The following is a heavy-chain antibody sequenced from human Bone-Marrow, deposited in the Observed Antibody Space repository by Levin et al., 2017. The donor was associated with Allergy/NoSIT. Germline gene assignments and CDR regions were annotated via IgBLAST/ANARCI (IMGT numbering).Heavy chain of an antibody. D-gene: IGHD6-6*01. Sequence: GESLKISCAASGFSFSHYWMSWVRQAPGKGLEWVANINQDGIEKFFVDSVKGRFSISRDNVKNSLYLQMDSLRAEDTAVYYCVRESSSSAFNYYNYYAMDVWGQGTTVTVSS. CDR3: VRESSSSAFNYYNYYAMDV. V-gene: IGHV3-7*01. CDR1: GFSFSHYW. CDR2: INQDGIEK. J-gene: IGHJ6*02.